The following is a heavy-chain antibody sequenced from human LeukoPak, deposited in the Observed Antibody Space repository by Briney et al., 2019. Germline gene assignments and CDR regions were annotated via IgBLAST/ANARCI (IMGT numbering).Heavy chain of an antibody. J-gene: IGHJ6*02. D-gene: IGHD3-3*01. CDR1: GFTFSSYG. CDR3: RRGPPVLRFLEWLSPYYYYGMDV. CDR2: IWYDGSNK. Sequence: GRSLRLSCAASGFTFSSYGMHWVRQAPGKGLEWVAVIWYDGSNKYYADSVKGRFTISRDNSKNTLYLQMNSLRAEDTAVYYCRRGPPVLRFLEWLSPYYYYGMDVWGQGTTVTVSS. V-gene: IGHV3-33*01.